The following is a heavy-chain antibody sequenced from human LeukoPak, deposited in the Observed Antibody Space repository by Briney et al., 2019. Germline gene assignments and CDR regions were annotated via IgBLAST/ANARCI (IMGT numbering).Heavy chain of an antibody. CDR1: GFTFSSYA. Sequence: GGSLRLSCAASGFTFSSYAMHWVRRAPGKGLEWVAVISYDGSNKYYADSVKGRFTISRDNSKNTLYLQMNSLRAEDTAVYYCARWLQSWGVFHYWGQGTLVTVSS. CDR3: ARWLQSWGVFHY. D-gene: IGHD5-24*01. J-gene: IGHJ4*02. V-gene: IGHV3-30*04. CDR2: ISYDGSNK.